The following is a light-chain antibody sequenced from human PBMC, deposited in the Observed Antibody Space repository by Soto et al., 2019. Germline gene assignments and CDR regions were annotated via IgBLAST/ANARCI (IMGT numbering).Light chain of an antibody. J-gene: IGKJ4*01. CDR3: QQRNKWPPVT. V-gene: IGKV1-17*01. CDR2: AAS. CDR1: QDIGNN. Sequence: IQMTHSPSSLSASVGDRVTITXXASQDIGNNLGWYQQKPGNAPRRLIYAASSLQSGVPSRFSGGGSGTEFTLTISSLEPEDFAVYYCQQRNKWPPVTFGGRTKVDIK.